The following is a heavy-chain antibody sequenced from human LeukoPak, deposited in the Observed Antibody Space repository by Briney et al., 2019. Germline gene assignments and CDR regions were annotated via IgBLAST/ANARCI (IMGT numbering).Heavy chain of an antibody. CDR3: ARDFFHSDISRPFDY. J-gene: IGHJ4*02. D-gene: IGHD3-3*02. CDR1: GFTFSSFV. Sequence: GGSLRFSCAASGFTFSSFVMTWVRQAPGKGLEWVSSIWSDSAEIHYADSVKGRFTISRDNAKDSLYLQMNSLRAEDSAVYYCARDFFHSDISRPFDYWGQGTLVTVSS. V-gene: IGHV3-21*01. CDR2: IWSDSAEI.